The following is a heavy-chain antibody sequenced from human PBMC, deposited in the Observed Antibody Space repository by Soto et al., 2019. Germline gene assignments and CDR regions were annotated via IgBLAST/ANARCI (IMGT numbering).Heavy chain of an antibody. CDR1: GFPFNNYA. D-gene: IGHD2-21*02. V-gene: IGHV3-33*01. J-gene: IGHJ4*02. CDR2: IWHDGSNE. Sequence: GGSLRLCCAASGFPFNNYAMHWVRQAPGKGLEWVAVIWHDGSNEHYADSVKGRFRIARDNSNNTLYLQMNSLRGEDTALYYCARDDVSMVTTFLDYWGLGTLVTVSS. CDR3: ARDDVSMVTTFLDY.